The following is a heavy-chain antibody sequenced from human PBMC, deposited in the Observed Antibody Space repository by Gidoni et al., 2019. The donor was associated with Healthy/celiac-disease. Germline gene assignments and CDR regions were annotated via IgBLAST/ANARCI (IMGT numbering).Heavy chain of an antibody. D-gene: IGHD6-13*01. V-gene: IGHV3-23*01. J-gene: IGHJ5*02. Sequence: EVQLLESGGGLVQPGGSLRLSCAASGFTFSSYAMSWVRQAPGKGLEWVSAISGSGGSTYYADSVKGRFTISRDNSKNTLYLQMNSLRAEDTAVYYCAKGGAAALRFHAGNWFDPWGQGTLVTVSS. CDR3: AKGGAAALRFHAGNWFDP. CDR1: GFTFSSYA. CDR2: ISGSGGST.